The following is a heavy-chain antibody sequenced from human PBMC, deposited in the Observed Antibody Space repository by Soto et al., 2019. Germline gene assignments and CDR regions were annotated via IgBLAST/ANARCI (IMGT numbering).Heavy chain of an antibody. V-gene: IGHV3-30*18. CDR1: GFTFSSYG. CDR3: AKDRLGYCSGGSCHNHDY. CDR2: ISYDGSNK. D-gene: IGHD2-15*01. J-gene: IGHJ4*02. Sequence: GSLRLSCAASGFTFSSYGMHWVRQAPGKGLEWVAVISYDGSNKYYADSVKGRFTISRDNSKNTLYLQMNSLRAEDTAVYYCAKDRLGYCSGGSCHNHDYWGQGTLVTVSS.